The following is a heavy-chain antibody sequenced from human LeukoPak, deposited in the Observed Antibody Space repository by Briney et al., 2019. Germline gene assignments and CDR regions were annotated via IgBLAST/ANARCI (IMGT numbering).Heavy chain of an antibody. V-gene: IGHV3-66*01. Sequence: GGSLRLSCAASGFTVSDNYMSWVRQAPGKGLEWVSVIYSGSNTYDADSVKGRFTISRDNSKNTLYLQMNSLRAEDTAVYYCAREKGILELIYWGQGTLVTVSS. CDR3: AREKGILELIY. J-gene: IGHJ4*02. CDR1: GFTVSDNY. CDR2: IYSGSNT. D-gene: IGHD3-10*01.